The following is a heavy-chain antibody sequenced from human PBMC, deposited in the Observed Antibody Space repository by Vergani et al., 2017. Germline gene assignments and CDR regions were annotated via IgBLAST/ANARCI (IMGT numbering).Heavy chain of an antibody. CDR2: IYYSGST. CDR3: ARDRGGSRD. V-gene: IGHV4-59*01. D-gene: IGHD3-10*01. CDR1: GGSISRYY. J-gene: IGHJ4*02. Sequence: QVQLQESGPGLVKPSETLSLTCTVSGGSISRYYWSWIRQPPGKGLEWIGYIYYSGSTNYNPSLKSRVTISVDTSKNQFSLKLSSVTAADTAVYYCARDRGGSRDWGQGTLVTVSS.